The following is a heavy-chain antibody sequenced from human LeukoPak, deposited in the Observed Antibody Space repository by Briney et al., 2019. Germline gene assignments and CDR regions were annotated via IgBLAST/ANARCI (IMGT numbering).Heavy chain of an antibody. CDR2: IYPDDSDA. Sequence: GESLQISCKGSGFTFATRWVAWVRPVPGKGLEWVGVIYPDDSDARYSPSFQGQVTISADKSISTAYLQWSSLKASDTAMYFCARGAYGSGSYYNYYGMDVWGQGTTVTVSS. D-gene: IGHD3-10*01. J-gene: IGHJ6*02. CDR1: GFTFATRW. CDR3: ARGAYGSGSYYNYYGMDV. V-gene: IGHV5-51*01.